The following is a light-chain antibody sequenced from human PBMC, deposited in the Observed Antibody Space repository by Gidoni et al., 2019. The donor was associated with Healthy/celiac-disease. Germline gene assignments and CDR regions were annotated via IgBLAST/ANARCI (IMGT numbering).Light chain of an antibody. CDR1: SSNIGAGYD. CDR3: QSYDSSLRGNVV. CDR2: GNS. V-gene: IGLV1-40*01. J-gene: IGLJ2*01. Sequence: QSVLTPPPSVSGAPGQRVTISCTGSSSNIGAGYDVHWYQQLPGTAPKLLIYGNSNRPSGVPDRFSGSKSGTSASLAITGLQAEDEADYYCQSYDSSLRGNVVFGGGTKLTVL.